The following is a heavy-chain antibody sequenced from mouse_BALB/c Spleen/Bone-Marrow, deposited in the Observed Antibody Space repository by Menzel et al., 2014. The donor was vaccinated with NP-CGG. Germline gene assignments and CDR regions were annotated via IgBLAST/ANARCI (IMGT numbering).Heavy chain of an antibody. CDR3: AKEEGVRRRVYFDY. V-gene: IGHV5-17*02. CDR2: ISGGSSAI. Sequence: EVQGVESGGGLVQPGGSRKLSCAASGFTFSNFGMHWVRQSPEKGLEWVAYISGGSSAINYADTVKARFTISRDNPKNTLFLQITNLKSKDTTMYYCAKEEGVRRRVYFDYLGQSTTLTVSS. CDR1: GFTFSNFG. D-gene: IGHD2-14*01. J-gene: IGHJ2*01.